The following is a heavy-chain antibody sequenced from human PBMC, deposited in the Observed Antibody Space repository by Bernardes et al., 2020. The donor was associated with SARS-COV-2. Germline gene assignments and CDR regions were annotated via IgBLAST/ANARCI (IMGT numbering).Heavy chain of an antibody. V-gene: IGHV3-23*01. J-gene: IGHJ4*02. D-gene: IGHD2-15*01. Sequence: GGSLRLSCAASGFTFRSYAMTWVRQAPGKGLEWVSAISGSGGSTYYADSVKGRFTISRDNSKNTLYLQMNSLRAEDTAVYYCATPEEGYCSGGSCYPFDYRGQGTLVTVSS. CDR1: GFTFRSYA. CDR3: ATPEEGYCSGGSCYPFDY. CDR2: ISGSGGST.